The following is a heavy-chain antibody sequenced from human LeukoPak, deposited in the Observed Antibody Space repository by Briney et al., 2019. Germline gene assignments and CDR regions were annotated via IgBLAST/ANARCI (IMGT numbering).Heavy chain of an antibody. CDR3: VREAGYCASVCLKSNWFDP. CDR2: TSNGNT. CDR1: GFPFSNHA. Sequence: GGSLRLSCAASGFPFSNHAMSWVRQPPGKGLEWVAATSNGNTYYADSVRGRFAISRDDSKNMVYLQMNSLRDEDTALYYCVREAGYCASVCLKSNWFDPWGQGIQVTVSS. V-gene: IGHV3-23*01. D-gene: IGHD2-15*01. J-gene: IGHJ5*02.